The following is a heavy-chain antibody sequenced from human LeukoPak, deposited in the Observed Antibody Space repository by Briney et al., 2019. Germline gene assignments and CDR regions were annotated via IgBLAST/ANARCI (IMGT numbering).Heavy chain of an antibody. Sequence: PGGSLRLSCAASGFTFSTCAMSWVRQAPGKGLEWVSTISGGGRSTDYADSVKGQFTISRDNSKNTLYLQMISLRAEDTAVYYCAESETVTMVRGVITRLSLDHWGQGTLVTVSS. CDR3: AESETVTMVRGVITRLSLDH. D-gene: IGHD3-10*01. CDR2: ISGGGRST. V-gene: IGHV3-23*01. J-gene: IGHJ4*02. CDR1: GFTFSTCA.